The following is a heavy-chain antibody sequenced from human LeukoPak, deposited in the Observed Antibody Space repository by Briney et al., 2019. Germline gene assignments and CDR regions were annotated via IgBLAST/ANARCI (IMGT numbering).Heavy chain of an antibody. J-gene: IGHJ4*02. D-gene: IGHD2-15*01. CDR3: ARDSVAEADY. CDR1: GYTFTSYG. V-gene: IGHV1-18*01. CDR2: ISAYNGNT. Sequence: ASVKVSCKASGYTFTSYGISWVRQAPGQGLEWMGWISAYNGNTNYAQKFQGRVTITADKSTSTAYMELSSLRSEDTAGYYCARDSVAEADYWGQGTLVTVSS.